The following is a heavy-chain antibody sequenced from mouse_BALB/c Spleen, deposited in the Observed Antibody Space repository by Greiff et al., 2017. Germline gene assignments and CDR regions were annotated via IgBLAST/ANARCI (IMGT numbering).Heavy chain of an antibody. J-gene: IGHJ4*01. CDR3: ARDGAYYRYHYAMDY. Sequence: EVKLVESGGGLVQPGGSLRLSCATSGFTFTDYYMSWVRQPPGKALEWLGFIRNKANGYTTEYSASVKGRFTISRDNSQSILYLQMNTLRAEDSATYYCARDGAYYRYHYAMDYWGQGTSVTVSS. CDR1: GFTFTDYY. D-gene: IGHD2-14*01. V-gene: IGHV7-3*02. CDR2: IRNKANGYTT.